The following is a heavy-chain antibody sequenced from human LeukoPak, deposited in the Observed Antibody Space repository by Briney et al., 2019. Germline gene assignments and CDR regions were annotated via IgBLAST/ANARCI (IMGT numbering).Heavy chain of an antibody. CDR3: ARDYCSGGSCYSRFDY. CDR1: GYIFTSYY. J-gene: IGHJ4*02. D-gene: IGHD2-15*01. V-gene: IGHV1-46*01. CDR2: INPSGGST. Sequence: ASVKVSCKASGYIFTSYYMHWVRQAPGQGLEWMGIINPSGGSTSYAQKFQGRVTMTRDTSTSTVYMELSSLRSEDTAVYYCARDYCSGGSCYSRFDYWGQGTLVTVSS.